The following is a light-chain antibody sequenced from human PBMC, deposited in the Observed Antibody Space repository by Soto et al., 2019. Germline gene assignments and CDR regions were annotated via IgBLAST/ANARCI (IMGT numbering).Light chain of an antibody. J-gene: IGKJ3*01. Sequence: EIVLTQSPATLSLSPGERATLSCRTSQSVGTSLAWYQQKPGQPPRLLIYDSSNRATGIPARFSGSGSGTDFTLTISSLEPEDFAVYYCQQRSNWPLITFGPGTKVDIK. V-gene: IGKV3-11*01. CDR2: DSS. CDR3: QQRSNWPLIT. CDR1: QSVGTS.